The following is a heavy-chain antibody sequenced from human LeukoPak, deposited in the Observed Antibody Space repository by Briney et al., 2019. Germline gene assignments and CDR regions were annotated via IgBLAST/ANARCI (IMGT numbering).Heavy chain of an antibody. J-gene: IGHJ2*01. CDR2: ISWNRGSI. Sequence: GGSLRLSCAASGFTFDDYAMHWVRQAPGKGLEWVSGISWNRGSIAYADSVKGRFTISRDNAKNSLYLQMNSLRPEDTALYYCAKDLDSSGYMYWYFDLWGRGTLVTVSS. V-gene: IGHV3-9*01. CDR3: AKDLDSSGYMYWYFDL. CDR1: GFTFDDYA. D-gene: IGHD3-22*01.